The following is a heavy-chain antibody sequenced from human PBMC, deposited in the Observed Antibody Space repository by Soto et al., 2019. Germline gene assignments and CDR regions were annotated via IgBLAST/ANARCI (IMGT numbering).Heavy chain of an antibody. J-gene: IGHJ6*02. D-gene: IGHD2-21*01. CDR2: IYYSGST. V-gene: IGHV4-30-4*01. Sequence: PSETQSLTCTVSGGSSSSGDDYWSWIRQPPGKGLEWIGYIYYSGSTYYNPSLKSRVTISVDTSKNQFSLKLSSVTAAATAVYYCARLEGCGGECYSPYYNYVMDVWGQGTTVTVSS. CDR3: ARLEGCGGECYSPYYNYVMDV. CDR1: GGSSSSGDDY.